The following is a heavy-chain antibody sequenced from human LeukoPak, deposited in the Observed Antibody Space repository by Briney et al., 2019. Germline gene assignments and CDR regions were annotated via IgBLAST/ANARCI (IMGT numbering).Heavy chain of an antibody. V-gene: IGHV3-30*04. D-gene: IGHD3-10*01. J-gene: IGHJ4*02. Sequence: GGSLRLSCAASGFTFSSYAMHWVRQAPGKGLEWVAVISYDGSNKYYADSVKGRFTISRDNSKNTLYLQMNSLRAEDTAVYYCAKNIYYYGSGSYLDYWGQGTLVTVSS. CDR2: ISYDGSNK. CDR1: GFTFSSYA. CDR3: AKNIYYYGSGSYLDY.